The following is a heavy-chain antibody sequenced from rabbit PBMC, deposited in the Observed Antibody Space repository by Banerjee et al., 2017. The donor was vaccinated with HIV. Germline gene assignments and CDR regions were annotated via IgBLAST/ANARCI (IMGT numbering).Heavy chain of an antibody. Sequence: QEQLVESGGGLVQPEGSLTLTCKASGSDISSTYYMCWVRQAPGKGLEWIACIRAGVSGATASASWAKGRFTISKTSSTTVTLQMTSLTAADTATYFCARDLAGVIGWNFDLWGPGTLVTVS. D-gene: IGHD4-1*01. CDR2: IRAGVSGAT. J-gene: IGHJ4*01. V-gene: IGHV1S45*01. CDR1: GSDISSTYY. CDR3: ARDLAGVIGWNFDL.